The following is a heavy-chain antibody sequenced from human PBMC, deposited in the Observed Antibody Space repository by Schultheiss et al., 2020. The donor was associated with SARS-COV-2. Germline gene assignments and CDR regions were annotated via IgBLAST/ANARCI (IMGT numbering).Heavy chain of an antibody. CDR3: AKDLFHDDTSGFDY. Sequence: GESLKISCAASRFTFSSSWMHWVCQAPEKGLEWVSSISSSSSYIYYADSVKGRFTISRDNSKKTLYLQMHSLRAEYTAVYYCAKDLFHDDTSGFDYWGQGTLVTVSS. CDR2: ISSSSSYI. D-gene: IGHD3-22*01. CDR1: RFTFSSSW. J-gene: IGHJ4*02. V-gene: IGHV3-21*01.